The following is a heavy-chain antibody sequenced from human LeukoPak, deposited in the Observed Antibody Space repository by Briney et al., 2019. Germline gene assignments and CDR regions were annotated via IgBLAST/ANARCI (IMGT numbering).Heavy chain of an antibody. V-gene: IGHV3-30-3*01. J-gene: IGHJ4*02. CDR1: GFTFSSFA. Sequence: PGKSLRLSCAASGFTFSSFAMHWVRQAPGKGLEWVAVILDDGTNKYYADSVKGRFTISRDNPQNTVYLQMNSLRAEDTAVYYCARRYSSTWYYFDYWGQGTLVTLSS. D-gene: IGHD6-13*01. CDR2: ILDDGTNK. CDR3: ARRYSSTWYYFDY.